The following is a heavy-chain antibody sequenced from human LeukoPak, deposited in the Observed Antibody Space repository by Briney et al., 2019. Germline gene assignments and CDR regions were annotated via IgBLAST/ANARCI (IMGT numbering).Heavy chain of an antibody. Sequence: PGGSLRLSCAASGFTFSTYAMSLVRQATGKGLEWVSAISGSGGSTYYADSVKGRFTISRDNSKNTLYLQMNSLRAEDTAVYYCAKDFLSYYYYYGMDVWGQGTTVTVSS. CDR3: AKDFLSYYYYYGMDV. CDR1: GFTFSTYA. J-gene: IGHJ6*02. CDR2: ISGSGGST. V-gene: IGHV3-23*01.